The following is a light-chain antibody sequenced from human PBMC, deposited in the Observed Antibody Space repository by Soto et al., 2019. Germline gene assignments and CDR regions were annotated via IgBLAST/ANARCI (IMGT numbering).Light chain of an antibody. J-gene: IGLJ3*02. Sequence: NFMLTQPHSVSESPGKTVTISCTRSSGSIATNYVQWYQQRPGSAPTIVIYEDNQRPSGVPERFSGSIDSSSNSASLTISGLKTEDEADYYCQSYDNSNVVFGGGTKLTVL. CDR2: EDN. V-gene: IGLV6-57*04. CDR1: SGSIATNY. CDR3: QSYDNSNVV.